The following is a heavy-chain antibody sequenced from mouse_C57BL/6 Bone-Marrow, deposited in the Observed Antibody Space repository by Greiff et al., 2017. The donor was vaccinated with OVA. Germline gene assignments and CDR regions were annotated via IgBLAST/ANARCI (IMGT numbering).Heavy chain of an antibody. CDR3: ARRPLYYYGSSYGYFDV. D-gene: IGHD1-1*01. CDR1: GYTFTDYY. V-gene: IGHV1-76*01. J-gene: IGHJ1*03. CDR2: IYPGSGNT. Sequence: VKLMESGAELVRPGASVKLSCKASGYTFTDYYINWVKQRPGQGLEWIARIYPGSGNTYYNEKFKGKATLTAEKSSSTADMQLSSLTSEDSAVYFCARRPLYYYGSSYGYFDVWGTGTTVTVSS.